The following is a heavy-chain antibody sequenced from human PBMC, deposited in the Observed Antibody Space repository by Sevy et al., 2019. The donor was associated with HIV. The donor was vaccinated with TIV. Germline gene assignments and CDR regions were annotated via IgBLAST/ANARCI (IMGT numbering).Heavy chain of an antibody. Sequence: GGSLRLSCAVSGFSFDSYGMTWVRQAPGKGLEWVSGISGSGTRTYYADSVKGRFIISRDNSKNTLYLQMNSLRSEDKARDYCAKGGGGHYDPDEIGYYFYYYNMDVWGKGTTVTVSS. J-gene: IGHJ6*03. CDR1: GFSFDSYG. D-gene: IGHD3-22*01. CDR3: AKGGGGHYDPDEIGYYFYYYNMDV. V-gene: IGHV3-23*01. CDR2: ISGSGTRT.